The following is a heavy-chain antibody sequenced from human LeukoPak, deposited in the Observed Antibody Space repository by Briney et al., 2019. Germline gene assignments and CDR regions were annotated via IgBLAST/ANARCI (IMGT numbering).Heavy chain of an antibody. CDR1: GFTVSSNY. CDR2: IYSGGST. CDR3: ARDWGCTDTRCYLGMDV. J-gene: IGHJ6*02. V-gene: IGHV3-66*01. Sequence: SGGSLRLSCAASGFTVSSNYMNWVRQAPGKGLEWVSVIYSGGSTYYADSVKSRFTISRDNSKNTLYLQMNSLRAEDTAVYYCARDWGCTDTRCYLGMDVWGQGTTVTVSS. D-gene: IGHD2-2*01.